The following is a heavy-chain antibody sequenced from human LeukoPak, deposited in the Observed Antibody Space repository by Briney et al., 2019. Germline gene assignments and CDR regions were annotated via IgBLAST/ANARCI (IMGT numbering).Heavy chain of an antibody. J-gene: IGHJ4*02. D-gene: IGHD5-12*01. V-gene: IGHV3-9*01. CDR2: ISWNSGSI. CDR3: AKDRVATIYGAYFDY. Sequence: GRSLRLSCAASGFTFDDYAMHWVRQAPGKGLEWVSGISWNSGSIGYADSVKGRFTISRDNAKNSLYLQMNSLRAEDTALYYCAKDRVATIYGAYFDYWGQGALVTVSS. CDR1: GFTFDDYA.